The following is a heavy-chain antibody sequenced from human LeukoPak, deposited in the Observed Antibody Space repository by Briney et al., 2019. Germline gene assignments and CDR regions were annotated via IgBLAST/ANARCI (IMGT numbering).Heavy chain of an antibody. Sequence: GASVNVSCKASGYTCTGYYMHWVRQAPGQGLEWMGWINPNSGGTNYAQKFQGRVTMTRDTSISTAYMELSRLRSDDTAVYYCARSLMVRGVCNWGQGTLVTVSS. CDR3: ARSLMVRGVCN. D-gene: IGHD3-10*01. CDR1: GYTCTGYY. V-gene: IGHV1-2*02. J-gene: IGHJ4*02. CDR2: INPNSGGT.